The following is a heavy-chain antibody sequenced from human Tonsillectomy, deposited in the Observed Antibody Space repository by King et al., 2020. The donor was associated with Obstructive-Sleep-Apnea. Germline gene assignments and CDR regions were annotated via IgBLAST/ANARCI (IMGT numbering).Heavy chain of an antibody. D-gene: IGHD6-13*01. CDR2: INWNGGST. CDR3: ARRPQRLAAAAIPPFDY. Sequence: VQLVESGGGVVRPGGSLRLSCAASGFTFDDYGMSWVRQAPGKGLEWGSGINWNGGSTGYADSVKGRFTISRDNAKNSLYLQMNSLRAEDTALYHCARRPQRLAAAAIPPFDYWGQGTLVTVSS. J-gene: IGHJ4*02. CDR1: GFTFDDYG. V-gene: IGHV3-20*01.